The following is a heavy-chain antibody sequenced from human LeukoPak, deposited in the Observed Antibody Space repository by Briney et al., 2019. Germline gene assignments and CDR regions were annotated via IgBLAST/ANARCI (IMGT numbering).Heavy chain of an antibody. Sequence: SETLSLTCTVSDGTISSSLYYWGWIRQPPGKGLEWIGSVSYSGTTYYNPSLKSRVTVSVDTSKNQFSLNLSSVTAADTAVYFYASRHGGDYWGQGILVTVSS. J-gene: IGHJ4*02. CDR2: VSYSGTT. CDR3: ASRHGGDY. V-gene: IGHV4-39*01. CDR1: DGTISSSLYY.